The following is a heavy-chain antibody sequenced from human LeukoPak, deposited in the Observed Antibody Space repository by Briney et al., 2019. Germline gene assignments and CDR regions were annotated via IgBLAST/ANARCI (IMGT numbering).Heavy chain of an antibody. J-gene: IGHJ6*03. D-gene: IGHD6-13*01. CDR3: ARLSVYSSTWLAYYMDV. Sequence: GGSLRLSCAASGFTASLYWMTWVRQAPGKGLEWVANIKHNGSDKHYVDSVKGRFTISRDNAKNSVYLQMSSLRAEDTAAYYCARLSVYSSTWLAYYMDVWGKGTTVTVSS. CDR2: IKHNGSDK. V-gene: IGHV3-7*01. CDR1: GFTASLYW.